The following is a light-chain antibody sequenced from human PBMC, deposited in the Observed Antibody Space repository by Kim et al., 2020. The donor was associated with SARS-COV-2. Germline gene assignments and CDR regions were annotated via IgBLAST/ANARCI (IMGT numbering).Light chain of an antibody. CDR1: DSDIGAYSY. CDR3: ASYTTHSTWV. V-gene: IGLV2-14*03. J-gene: IGLJ3*02. Sequence: QSALAQPASLSGSPGQSITISCAGTDSDIGAYSYVSWYQQYPGKAPKVIPFDVTNRPSGVSDRFSGSKSGNTASLTISGLQAADEGHYYCASYTTHSTWVFGGGTQLTVL. CDR2: DVT.